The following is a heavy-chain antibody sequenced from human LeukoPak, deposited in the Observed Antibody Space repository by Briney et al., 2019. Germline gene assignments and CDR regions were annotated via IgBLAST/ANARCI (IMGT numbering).Heavy chain of an antibody. CDR2: IIPILGVP. CDR1: GGTFGRYT. J-gene: IGHJ4*02. D-gene: IGHD3-16*01. CDR3: ARAATRGLDY. Sequence: SVKVSCKASGGTFGRYTINWVRQAPGQGLEWMGRIIPILGVPNYAQKFRGRVTITADKLTSTAHMELSSLRSEDTAVYYCARAATRGLDYWGQGTLVTVSS. V-gene: IGHV1-69*02.